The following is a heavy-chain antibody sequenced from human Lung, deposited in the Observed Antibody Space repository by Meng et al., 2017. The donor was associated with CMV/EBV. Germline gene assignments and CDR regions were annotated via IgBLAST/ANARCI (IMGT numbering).Heavy chain of an antibody. D-gene: IGHD2-15*01. V-gene: IGHV1-2*02. CDR1: YTCRGYY. CDR3: ARAGDCSGGRCSGWFDP. J-gene: IGHJ5*02. CDR2: INANSGGT. Sequence: YTCRGYYMHWVRQAPGQGLEWMGWINANSGGTNYAQKFQGRVTVTRDTSISTAYMELSRLRSDDTAVYYCARAGDCSGGRCSGWFDPWGQGTLVTVSS.